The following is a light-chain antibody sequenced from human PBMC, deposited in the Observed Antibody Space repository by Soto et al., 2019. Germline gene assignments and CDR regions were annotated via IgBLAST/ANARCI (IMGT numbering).Light chain of an antibody. CDR2: EAS. J-gene: IGKJ1*01. CDR3: QQYNGDWT. Sequence: DIQMTQSPSTLSASVGDRVTITCRASQSISGSLAWYQQKPGKAPKLLIYEASNLKNGVPSRFSGSGSGTEYTLTISSLQPDDSASYYCQQYNGDWTFGQGTRVEIK. CDR1: QSISGS. V-gene: IGKV1-5*03.